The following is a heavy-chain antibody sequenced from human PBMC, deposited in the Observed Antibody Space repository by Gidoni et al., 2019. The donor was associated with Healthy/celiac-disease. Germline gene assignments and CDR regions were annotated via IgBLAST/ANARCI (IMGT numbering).Heavy chain of an antibody. V-gene: IGHV3-9*01. D-gene: IGHD6-19*01. CDR3: AKSAVAVLYYFDY. J-gene: IGHJ4*02. Sequence: EVQLVESGGGLVQPGRSLRLSCAASGFTFDDYAMHWVRKAPGKGLECVSGISWNSGSIGYADSVKGRFTISRDNAKNSLYLQMNSLRAEDTALYYCAKSAVAVLYYFDYWGQGTLVTVSS. CDR1: GFTFDDYA. CDR2: ISWNSGSI.